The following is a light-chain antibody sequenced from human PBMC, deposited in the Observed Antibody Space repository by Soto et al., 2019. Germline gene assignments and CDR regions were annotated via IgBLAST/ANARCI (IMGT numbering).Light chain of an antibody. V-gene: IGKV1-12*01. CDR2: AAS. CDR1: QGIAGR. J-gene: IGKJ1*01. Sequence: IRMTQYPSSVSASVGDRVVISCRASQGIAGRLAWYQQSPAKAPKLLISAASSLHSGVPSRFSGSGSGTDFTLTISSLQPEDFATYYCHQSYSTPWPSGQGTKVDI. CDR3: HQSYSTPWP.